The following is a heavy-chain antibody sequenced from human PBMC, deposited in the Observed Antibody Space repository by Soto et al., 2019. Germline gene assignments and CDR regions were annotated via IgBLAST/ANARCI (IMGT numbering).Heavy chain of an antibody. CDR3: ARLLTAAGTDY. J-gene: IGHJ4*02. D-gene: IGHD6-13*01. CDR2: VSGSGSNT. V-gene: IGHV3-23*01. CDR1: GFSFSSHG. Sequence: GGSLRLSCAASGFSFSSHGMSWVRQAPGKGLEWVSSVSGSGSNTYYADSVKGRFTTSRDNSKNTLYLQMDSLRAEDTAIFYCARLLTAAGTDYWGQGTLVTVSS.